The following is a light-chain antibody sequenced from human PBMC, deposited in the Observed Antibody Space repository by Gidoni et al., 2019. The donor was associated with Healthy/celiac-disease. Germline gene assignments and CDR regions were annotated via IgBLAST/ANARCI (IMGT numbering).Light chain of an antibody. J-gene: IGKJ2*01. CDR2: AAS. Sequence: QMTQSPSSLSASVGDRVTITCRASQSISSYLNWYQQKPGKAPKLLIYAASSLQSGVPSRFSGSGSGTDFTLTISSLQPEDFATYYCQQSYSTPYTFGQGTKLEIK. CDR3: QQSYSTPYT. V-gene: IGKV1-39*01. CDR1: QSISSY.